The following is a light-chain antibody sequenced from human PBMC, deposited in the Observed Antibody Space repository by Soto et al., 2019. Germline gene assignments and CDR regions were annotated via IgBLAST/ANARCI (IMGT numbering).Light chain of an antibody. CDR1: SSNIGAGYD. CDR2: GNS. Sequence: QSVLTQPPSVSGAPGQTVTISCTGSSSNIGAGYDVHWYQQLPGTAPKLLIYGNSNRPSGVPDRFSGSKSGTSSSLAITWLQAEDEADYYCQSYDSSLSGVVFGGGTKLTVL. CDR3: QSYDSSLSGVV. V-gene: IGLV1-40*01. J-gene: IGLJ2*01.